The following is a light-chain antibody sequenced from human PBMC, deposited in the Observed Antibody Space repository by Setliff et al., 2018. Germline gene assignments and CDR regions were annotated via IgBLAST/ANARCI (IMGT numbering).Light chain of an antibody. Sequence: QSVLAHPRPLSGSPGQSVTISCTGSSSDIGALTYVSWFQHHPGKAPKLMIYDVTDRPSGVPDRFSGSKSGNTASLTISGLQAEDEAAYYCGSYVGSYNFNVCGTGTKVTVL. CDR3: GSYVGSYNFNV. V-gene: IGLV2-11*01. CDR1: SSDIGALTY. J-gene: IGLJ1*01. CDR2: DVT.